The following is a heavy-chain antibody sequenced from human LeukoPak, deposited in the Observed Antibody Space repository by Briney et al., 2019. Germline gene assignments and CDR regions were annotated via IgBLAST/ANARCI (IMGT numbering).Heavy chain of an antibody. CDR1: EFIFSNYA. V-gene: IGHV3-30*04. CDR2: ISDDGNDQ. Sequence: GGSLRLSCAASEFIFSNYAMHWVRQAPDKGLEWVAIISDDGNDQFYANSLKDRFTVSRDNSKNTLYLQMNSLRAEDTAVYFCAKDEEVTGTNLGLILDAFDIWGQGTMVTVSS. D-gene: IGHD1-20*01. CDR3: AKDEEVTGTNLGLILDAFDI. J-gene: IGHJ3*02.